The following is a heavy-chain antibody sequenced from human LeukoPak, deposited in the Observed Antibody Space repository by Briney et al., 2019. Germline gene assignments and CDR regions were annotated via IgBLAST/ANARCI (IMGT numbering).Heavy chain of an antibody. Sequence: SETLSLTCTVSGASISSGSYYWNWIRQPAGKGLEWIGRIFASGSTNYNPSLKSRVTISLDTSKNQLSLKLSSVTAADTAVYYCARETMVRGGIFYWGQGTLVTVSS. J-gene: IGHJ4*02. V-gene: IGHV4-61*02. D-gene: IGHD3-10*01. CDR3: ARETMVRGGIFY. CDR2: IFASGST. CDR1: GASISSGSYY.